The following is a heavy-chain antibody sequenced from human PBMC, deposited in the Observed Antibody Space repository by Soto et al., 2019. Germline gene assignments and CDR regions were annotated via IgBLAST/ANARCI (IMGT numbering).Heavy chain of an antibody. CDR2: IFHTGAT. Sequence: PSETLSLTCTASGGSISSSSFYWGWIRQPPGKGLEWIGHIFHTGATYYNPTLKSRLRMSVDTSKNQFSLNLSSVTATDTAVYYCARRRIVPTTNFDYWGQGTLVTVSS. V-gene: IGHV4-39*01. CDR1: GGSISSSSFY. CDR3: ARRRIVPTTNFDY. J-gene: IGHJ4*02. D-gene: IGHD1-26*01.